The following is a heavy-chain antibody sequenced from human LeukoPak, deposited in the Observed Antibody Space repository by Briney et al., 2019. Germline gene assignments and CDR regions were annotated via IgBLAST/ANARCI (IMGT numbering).Heavy chain of an antibody. V-gene: IGHV4-59*01. CDR1: GASISSYY. D-gene: IGHD3-10*01. J-gene: IGHJ4*02. CDR3: GRDRFGELDY. CDR2: VYFSGKT. Sequence: SETLSLTCTVSGASISSYYWGWIRQPPGKGLEWIGSVYFSGKTTYNPSLKSRVTISIDTSKSRFSLRLSSVTAADTAMYYCGRDRFGELDYWGQGSLVTVSS.